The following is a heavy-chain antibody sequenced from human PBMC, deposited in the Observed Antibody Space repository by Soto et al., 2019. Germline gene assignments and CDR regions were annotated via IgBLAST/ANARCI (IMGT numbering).Heavy chain of an antibody. J-gene: IGHJ4*02. D-gene: IGHD6-6*01. CDR2: IAHDGSEK. CDR3: ARESNARFDY. Sequence: PGGSLRLSCAVSGFTFSSYWMSWVRQAPGRGLEWVATIAHDGSEKFYVDSVKGRFTISRDNTKNSLYLQMNSLRAEDTAVYYCARESNARFDYWGQGTMVTVSS. CDR1: GFTFSSYW. V-gene: IGHV3-7*01.